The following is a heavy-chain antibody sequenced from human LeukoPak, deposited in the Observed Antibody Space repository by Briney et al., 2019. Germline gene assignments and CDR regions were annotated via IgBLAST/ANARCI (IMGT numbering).Heavy chain of an antibody. CDR1: GITLRSYG. Sequence: GRSLRLSCAASGITLRSYGMHWVRQAPGKGLEWVAVISYDGSDKYYADSVKGRFTISRDNSKNTLYLQMNSLRADDTAVYYCARDRPPFDYWGQGTLVTVSS. CDR3: ARDRPPFDY. V-gene: IGHV3-30*03. J-gene: IGHJ4*02. CDR2: ISYDGSDK.